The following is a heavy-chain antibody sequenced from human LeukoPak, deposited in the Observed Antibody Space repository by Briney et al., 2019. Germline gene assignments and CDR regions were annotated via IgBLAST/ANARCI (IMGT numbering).Heavy chain of an antibody. CDR2: ISSSGSTI. V-gene: IGHV3-48*03. J-gene: IGHJ6*04. CDR3: AELGITMIGGV. Sequence: GGSLRLSCAASGFTFSSYTMTWVRQAPGKGLEWVSYISSSGSTIYYADSVKGRFTISRDNAKNSLYLQMNSLRAEDTAVYYCAELGITMIGGVWGKGTTVTISS. CDR1: GFTFSSYT. D-gene: IGHD3-10*02.